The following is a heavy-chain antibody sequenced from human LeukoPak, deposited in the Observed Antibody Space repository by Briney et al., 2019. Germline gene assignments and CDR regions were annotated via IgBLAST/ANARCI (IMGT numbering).Heavy chain of an antibody. CDR1: RYSFTSYW. CDR2: IYPGDSDT. D-gene: IGHD1-1*01. J-gene: IGHJ4*02. CDR3: ARYTDHYYFDY. Sequence: GESLKISCKGSRYSFTSYWIGWVRQMPGKGLEWMRIIYPGDSDTRYSPSFQGQVTMSADKYISTAYLQWSSLNASGTVMYYYARYTDHYYFDYWGQGTLVTVSS. V-gene: IGHV5-51*01.